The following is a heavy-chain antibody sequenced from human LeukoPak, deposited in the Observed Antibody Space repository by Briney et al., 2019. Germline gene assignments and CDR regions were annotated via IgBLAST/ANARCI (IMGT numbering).Heavy chain of an antibody. Sequence: SETLSLTCTVSGGSINTHSYYWGWIRQPPGKGLEWIGSVHYDGTSYSNPSLQSRAAVFVDTSRDQFSLDLSFVTAADTALYYCVRHISTNTGYFDSCGQGTLVSVSS. CDR1: GGSINTHSYY. J-gene: IGHJ4*02. V-gene: IGHV4-39*01. CDR2: VHYDGTS. CDR3: VRHISTNTGYFDS. D-gene: IGHD5-24*01.